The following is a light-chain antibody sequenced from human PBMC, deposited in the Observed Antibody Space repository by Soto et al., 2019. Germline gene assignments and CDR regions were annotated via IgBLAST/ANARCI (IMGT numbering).Light chain of an antibody. CDR2: DAS. V-gene: IGKV1-5*01. CDR1: QTISTW. CDR3: QQLSTYSS. Sequence: DIPVTPSPPTLSASVVDRVTITCRASQTISTWMAWYQQKPGKAPKLLVYDASTLQSGVASRFSGSGSGAEFTLTISSLQPEDFATYFCQQLSTYSSFGGGTKVDIK. J-gene: IGKJ4*01.